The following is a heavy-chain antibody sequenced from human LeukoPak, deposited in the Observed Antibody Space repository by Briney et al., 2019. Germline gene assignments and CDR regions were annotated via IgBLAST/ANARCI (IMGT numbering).Heavy chain of an antibody. D-gene: IGHD2-21*02. CDR3: VRGTYCGGDCSLLDK. CDR2: IYNSVIT. J-gene: IGHJ4*02. V-gene: IGHV4-30-2*01. Sequence: SETLSLTCSVSIDSFSSAGYSWNWIRQPPGKGLEWIGNIYNSVITYYNPSLKSRVTISVDRSKNQFSLELTSVTAADTAVYFCVRGTYCGGDCSLLDKWGQGTPVTVSS. CDR1: IDSFSSAGYS.